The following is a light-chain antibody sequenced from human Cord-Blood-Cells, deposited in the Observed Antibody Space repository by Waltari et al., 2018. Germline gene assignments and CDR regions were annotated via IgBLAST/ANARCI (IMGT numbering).Light chain of an antibody. CDR3: QQYGSSPWT. CDR1: QSVSSSY. Sequence: ELVLTQSPGTLSFSPGERATLSCRASQSVSSSYLAWYQQKPGQATRLLLYGASSRATGIPDRFSGSGSGTDFTLTISRLEPEDFAVYYCQQYGSSPWTFGQGTKVEIK. CDR2: GAS. J-gene: IGKJ1*01. V-gene: IGKV3-20*01.